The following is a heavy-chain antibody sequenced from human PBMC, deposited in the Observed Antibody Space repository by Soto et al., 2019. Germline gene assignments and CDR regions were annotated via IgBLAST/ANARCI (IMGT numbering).Heavy chain of an antibody. CDR3: AKGIGYCSGGSCYNLFDP. D-gene: IGHD2-15*01. Sequence: EVQLLESGGGLVQPGGSLRLSCAASGFTFSSYAMSWVRQAPGKGLEWVSAISGSGGSTYYADSVKGRFTISRDNTKNTLYPQMNSLRAEDTTVYYCAKGIGYCSGGSCYNLFDPWGQGTLVTVSS. J-gene: IGHJ5*02. V-gene: IGHV3-23*01. CDR1: GFTFSSYA. CDR2: ISGSGGST.